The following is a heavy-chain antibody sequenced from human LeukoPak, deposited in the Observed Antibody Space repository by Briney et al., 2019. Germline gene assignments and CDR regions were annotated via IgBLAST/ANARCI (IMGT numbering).Heavy chain of an antibody. CDR1: GGSISSYY. Sequence: SETLSLTCSVSGGSISSYYWSWIRQPPGKGLEWIGYIYYSGSTNYNPSLKSRVTISVDTPKNQFSLKLSSVTAADTAIYYCARVVGFGDYPFDYWGQGTLVTVPS. CDR2: IYYSGST. J-gene: IGHJ4*02. CDR3: ARVVGFGDYPFDY. V-gene: IGHV4-59*01. D-gene: IGHD4-17*01.